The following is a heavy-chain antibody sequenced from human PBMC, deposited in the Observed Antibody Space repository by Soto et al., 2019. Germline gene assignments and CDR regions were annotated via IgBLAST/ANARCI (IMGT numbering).Heavy chain of an antibody. J-gene: IGHJ4*02. CDR3: ARGTVTMVRGVIIAYYFDY. CDR1: GGSVSSGSYY. V-gene: IGHV4-61*01. D-gene: IGHD3-10*01. Sequence: SETLSLTCTVSGGSVSSGSYYWSWIRQPPGKGLEWIGYIYYSGSTNYNPSLKSRVTISVDTSKNQFSLKLSSVTAADTAVYYCARGTVTMVRGVIIAYYFDYWGQGTLVTVSS. CDR2: IYYSGST.